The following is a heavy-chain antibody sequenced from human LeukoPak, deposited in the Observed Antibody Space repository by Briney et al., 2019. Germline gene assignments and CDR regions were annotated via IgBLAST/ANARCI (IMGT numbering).Heavy chain of an antibody. D-gene: IGHD6-13*01. CDR3: ARDRYSSSWYGGYETDY. J-gene: IGHJ4*02. Sequence: GGSLRLSCAASGFTFSSYAMSWVRQAPGKGLEWVANIKQDGSEKYYVDSVKGRFTISRDNAKNSLYLQMNSLRAEDTAVYYCARDRYSSSWYGGYETDYWGQGTLVTVSS. CDR1: GFTFSSYA. V-gene: IGHV3-7*01. CDR2: IKQDGSEK.